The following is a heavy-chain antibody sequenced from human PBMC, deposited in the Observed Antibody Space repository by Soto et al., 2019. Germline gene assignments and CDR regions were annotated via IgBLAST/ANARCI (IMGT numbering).Heavy chain of an antibody. V-gene: IGHV4-34*01. CDR2: ISRSGTT. CDR3: ATSLWFGTQVEL. CDR1: GGYFNDNY. Sequence: QVQLQQWGAGLLKPSETLSLSCAVYGGYFNDNYYTWFRQPPGKGLEWIGEISRSGTTKYIPSLKSRASISVDTSTTQVSLKVTSVTAADTAVYYCATSLWFGTQVELWGQGALVTVSS. J-gene: IGHJ5*02. D-gene: IGHD3-10*01.